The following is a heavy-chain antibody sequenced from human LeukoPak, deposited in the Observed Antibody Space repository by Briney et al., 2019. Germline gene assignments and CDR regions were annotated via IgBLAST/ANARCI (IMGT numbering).Heavy chain of an antibody. CDR3: VKGPRPDITVAHTVEN. Sequence: GGSLILSCAASGFIFSNYAMSWVRQVPGRGLEWVSTISSRGDSTYVADSVKGRFTISRHNSKNSLYLQMNTVRAEDTAVYYCVKGPRPDITVAHTVENWGQGTLVTVSS. J-gene: IGHJ4*02. D-gene: IGHD6-19*01. V-gene: IGHV3-23*01. CDR1: GFIFSNYA. CDR2: ISSRGDST.